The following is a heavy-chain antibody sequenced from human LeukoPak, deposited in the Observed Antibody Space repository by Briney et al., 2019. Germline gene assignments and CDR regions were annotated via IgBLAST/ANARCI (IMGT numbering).Heavy chain of an antibody. Sequence: GGSLRLSCAASGFTFSSYSMNCVRQAPGKGLEWVSYISISSSTIYYADSVKGRFTISRDNAKNSLYLQMNSLRAEDTAVYYCARDPSTILAVAGTSHYYGMDVWGQGTTVTVSS. CDR1: GFTFSSYS. CDR2: ISISSSTI. V-gene: IGHV3-48*04. CDR3: ARDPSTILAVAGTSHYYGMDV. D-gene: IGHD6-19*01. J-gene: IGHJ6*02.